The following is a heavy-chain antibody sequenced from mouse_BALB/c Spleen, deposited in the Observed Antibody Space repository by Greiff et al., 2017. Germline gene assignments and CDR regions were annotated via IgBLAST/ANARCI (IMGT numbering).Heavy chain of an antibody. CDR2: ISSGGSYT. Sequence: EVKLEESGGDLVKPGGSLKLSCAASGFTFSSYGMSWVRQTPDKRLEWVATISSGGSYTYYPDSVKGRFTISRDNAKNTLYLQMSSLKSEDTAMYYCARTSSYGSSYERGYYFDYWGQGTTLTVSS. CDR3: ARTSSYGSSYERGYYFDY. J-gene: IGHJ2*01. V-gene: IGHV5-6*02. D-gene: IGHD1-1*01. CDR1: GFTFSSYG.